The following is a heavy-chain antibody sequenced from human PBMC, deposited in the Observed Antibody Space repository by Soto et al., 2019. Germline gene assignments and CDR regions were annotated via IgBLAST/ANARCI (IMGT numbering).Heavy chain of an antibody. CDR1: GFTFRSYA. CDR3: AKATIRFWDTYGMDV. J-gene: IGHJ6*02. D-gene: IGHD3-3*01. V-gene: IGHV3-23*01. CDR2: ISGSGAST. Sequence: EVQLLESGGGLTQPGGSLRLSCAASGFTFRSYAMSWFRQGPGKGLEWFSAISGSGASTFYTDSVKGRFTVSRDNSKNTLYLQMNSLRAEDTAVYYCAKATIRFWDTYGMDVCGPGTTVAVSS.